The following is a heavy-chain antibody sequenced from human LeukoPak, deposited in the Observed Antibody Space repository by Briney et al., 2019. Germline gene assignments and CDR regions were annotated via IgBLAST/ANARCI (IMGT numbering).Heavy chain of an antibody. CDR1: GGSISDSNYY. CDR2: IYYSGST. D-gene: IGHD5-12*01. CDR3: ARVNSGYDSWGYYYYMDV. V-gene: IGHV4-39*07. Sequence: SETLSLTCTVSGGSISDSNYYWGWIRQPPGKGLEWIGSIYYSGSTYYNPSLKSRVTISVDTSKNQFSLKLTSVTAADTAMYYCARVNSGYDSWGYYYYMDVWGKGTTVTVSS. J-gene: IGHJ6*03.